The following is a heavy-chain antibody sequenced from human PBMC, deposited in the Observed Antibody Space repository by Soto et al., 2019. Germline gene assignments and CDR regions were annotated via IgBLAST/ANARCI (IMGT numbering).Heavy chain of an antibody. V-gene: IGHV4-31*03. J-gene: IGHJ6*02. CDR3: ARAVGGSGSYYNTYYYYYGMDV. Sequence: SETLSLTCTVSGGSISSGGYYWSWIRQHPGKGLEWIGYIYYSGSTYYNPSLKSRVTISVDTSKNQFSLKLSSVTAADTAVYYCARAVGGSGSYYNTYYYYYGMDVWGQGTTVTAP. D-gene: IGHD3-10*01. CDR2: IYYSGST. CDR1: GGSISSGGYY.